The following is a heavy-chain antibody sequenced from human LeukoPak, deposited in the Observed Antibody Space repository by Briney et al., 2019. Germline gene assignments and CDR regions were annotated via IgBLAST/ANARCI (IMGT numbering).Heavy chain of an antibody. CDR3: ARVGRTKVATMAY. D-gene: IGHD5-12*01. V-gene: IGHV1-18*01. CDR1: GYTFTKYG. CDR2: ISGSSENT. Sequence: ASVKVYCKASGYTFTKYGISWVRQAPGQGLEWMGWISGSSENTDSAQKFQGRVTMTTDTSTSTAYMELRNLRSDDTATYYCARVGRTKVATMAYWGQGTLVTVSS. J-gene: IGHJ4*02.